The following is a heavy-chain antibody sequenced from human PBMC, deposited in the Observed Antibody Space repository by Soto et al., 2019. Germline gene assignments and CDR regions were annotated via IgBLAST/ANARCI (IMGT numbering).Heavy chain of an antibody. Sequence: QVQLVESGGGVVQPGRSLRLSCAASGFTFSSYGMHWVRQAPGKGLEWVAVISYDGSNKYYADSVKGRFTISRDNVRNSVSLQMNSLRVEDTAVYFCFGGNGGPQWGQGTLVTVSS. CDR1: GFTFSSYG. V-gene: IGHV3-30*03. CDR3: FGGNGGPQ. J-gene: IGHJ4*02. D-gene: IGHD3-16*01. CDR2: ISYDGSNK.